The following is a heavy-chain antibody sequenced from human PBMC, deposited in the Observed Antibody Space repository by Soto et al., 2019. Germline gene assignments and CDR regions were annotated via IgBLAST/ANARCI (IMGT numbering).Heavy chain of an antibody. CDR2: IVPMFGTS. D-gene: IGHD3-3*01. V-gene: IGHV1-69*06. Sequence: QARLVQSGAEVRKPGSSVKVSCKVTGGTSTRYAINWVRQAPGQGLEWMGGIVPMFGTSKYAQKFHGSVPITADTSTNIAYMELRSLRSEDMAVYYCNRGSEYDFWSRYLWAQGTLVSVSS. CDR1: GGTSTRYA. J-gene: IGHJ4*02. CDR3: NRGSEYDFWSRYL.